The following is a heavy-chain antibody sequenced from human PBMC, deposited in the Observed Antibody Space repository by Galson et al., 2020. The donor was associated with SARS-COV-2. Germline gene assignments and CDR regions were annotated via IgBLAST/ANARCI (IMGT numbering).Heavy chain of an antibody. CDR1: GFSFSNYG. J-gene: IGHJ1*01. V-gene: IGHV3-33*01. Sequence: GESLKISCVASGFSFSNYGMHWVRQASGKGLEWVAVILYDGKDKYYGDSVKGRFTISRDNPKNTVYLQMNSLTADDTAVYYCVRREEAYKRRGLEHWGRGILVTVSS. D-gene: IGHD1-1*01. CDR2: ILYDGKDK. CDR3: VRREEAYKRRGLEH.